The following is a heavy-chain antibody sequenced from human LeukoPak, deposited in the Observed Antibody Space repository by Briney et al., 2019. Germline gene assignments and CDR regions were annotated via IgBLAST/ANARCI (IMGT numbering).Heavy chain of an antibody. CDR2: ISGSGVDT. V-gene: IGHV3-23*01. Sequence: GGSLRLSCAASGLSFSTYVMSWVRQAPGKGLEWVAGISGSGVDTHYAGSVNGRFRISRDNSANTLYLQMNSLREEDTALYYCASGTYRLGDYWGQGTQVAVSP. D-gene: IGHD3-10*01. CDR3: ASGTYRLGDY. J-gene: IGHJ4*02. CDR1: GLSFSTYV.